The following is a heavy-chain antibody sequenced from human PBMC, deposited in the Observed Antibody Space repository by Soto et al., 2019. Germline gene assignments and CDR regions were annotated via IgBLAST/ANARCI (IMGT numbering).Heavy chain of an antibody. CDR3: SRGILV. CDR1: GGSINSGGYC. Sequence: QVQLQESGPGLVKPSQTLSLTCTVSGGSINSGGYCWSWIRQHPGKGLDWIGCISYGGSTSYNPSLKSRVTRSVDTSKNQFSLKLTSVTAADTAVCYSSRGILVWGQGALITVSS. D-gene: IGHD5-18*01. CDR2: ISYGGST. V-gene: IGHV4-31*03. J-gene: IGHJ4*02.